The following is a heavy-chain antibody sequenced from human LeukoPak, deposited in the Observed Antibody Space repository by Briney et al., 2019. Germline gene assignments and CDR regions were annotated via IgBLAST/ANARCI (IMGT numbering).Heavy chain of an antibody. D-gene: IGHD3-10*01. Sequence: GGSLRLSCAASGFSFSNYWFHWVRQAPGEGLVWVSRTNEHGTIINYADSVKGRFTISRDNAKNTPYLQMNSLRTEDSALYYCVVDLSGSADYWGQGTLVTVSS. CDR1: GFSFSNYW. CDR3: VVDLSGSADY. J-gene: IGHJ4*02. CDR2: TNEHGTII. V-gene: IGHV3-74*01.